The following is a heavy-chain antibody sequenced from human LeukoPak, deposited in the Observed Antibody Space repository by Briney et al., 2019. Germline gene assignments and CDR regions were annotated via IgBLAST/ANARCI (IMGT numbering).Heavy chain of an antibody. CDR1: GFTFSSYW. V-gene: IGHV3-74*01. J-gene: IGHJ4*02. CDR3: ARAYGVATSFDY. D-gene: IGHD5-12*01. Sequence: AGSLRLSCAASGFTFSSYWMHWVRHAPGKGLVWVSRINSDGSSTSYADSVKGRFTISRDNAKNTLYLQMNSLRAEDTAVYYCARAYGVATSFDYWGQGTLITVSS. CDR2: INSDGSST.